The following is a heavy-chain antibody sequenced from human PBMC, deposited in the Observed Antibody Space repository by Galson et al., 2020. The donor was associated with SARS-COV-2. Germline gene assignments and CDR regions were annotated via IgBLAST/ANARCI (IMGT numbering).Heavy chain of an antibody. V-gene: IGHV4-31*03. CDR2: IYYSGST. CDR3: ARDHYYDILTCYPFGGAFDI. CDR1: GGSIRSGGYY. Sequence: SETLSLTCTVSGGSIRSGGYYWSWIRQHPGKGLEWIGNIYYSGSTYYNPSLKSRVTISVDTSKNQFSLKLSSVTAADTAVYYCARDHYYDILTCYPFGGAFDIWGQGTMVTVSS. J-gene: IGHJ3*02. D-gene: IGHD3-9*01.